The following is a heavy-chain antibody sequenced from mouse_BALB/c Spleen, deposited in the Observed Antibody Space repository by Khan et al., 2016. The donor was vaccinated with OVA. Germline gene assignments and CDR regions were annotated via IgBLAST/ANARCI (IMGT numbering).Heavy chain of an antibody. CDR1: GYTFTNYV. CDR3: AREASNWDFSVAY. D-gene: IGHD4-1*01. V-gene: IGHV1S136*01. Sequence: VQLKQSGPELVKPGASVKMSCKASGYTFTNYVTHWVKQKPGQGLEWIGYINPHNDGTRFHEKFKGKATLTSDKSSGTAYMDLSSLTSEDSADYDCAREASNWDFSVAYWGQGTLVTVSA. CDR2: INPHNDGT. J-gene: IGHJ3*01.